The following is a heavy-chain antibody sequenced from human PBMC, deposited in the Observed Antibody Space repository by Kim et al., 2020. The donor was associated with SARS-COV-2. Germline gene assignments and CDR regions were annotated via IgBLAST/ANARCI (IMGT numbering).Heavy chain of an antibody. V-gene: IGHV3-73*01. Sequence: VKGRFTIYRDDSKNTAYLEMSGLKTEDTALYYCTRIPATTLAFWDAFDIWGQGTMVTVSS. D-gene: IGHD1-1*01. J-gene: IGHJ3*02. CDR3: TRIPATTLAFWDAFDI.